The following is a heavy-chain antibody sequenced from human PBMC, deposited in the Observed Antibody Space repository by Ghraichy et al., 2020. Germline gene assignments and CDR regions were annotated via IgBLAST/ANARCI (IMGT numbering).Heavy chain of an antibody. J-gene: IGHJ4*02. V-gene: IGHV3-66*01. D-gene: IGHD1-7*01. CDR3: ARSAGNFRTRFDD. CDR1: GFTVSTNY. Sequence: GGSLRLSCAASGFTVSTNYMTWLRQAPGKGLEWVSVIYNDGSTYYADSVKGRFTISRDNSKNTLYLQMHSLRAEDTAVYYCARSAGNFRTRFDDWGQGTLVTVSS. CDR2: IYNDGST.